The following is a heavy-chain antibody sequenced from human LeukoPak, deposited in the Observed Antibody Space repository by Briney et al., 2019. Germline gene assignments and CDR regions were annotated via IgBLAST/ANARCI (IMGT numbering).Heavy chain of an antibody. Sequence: SETLSLTCTVSGGSISSGSYYWSWIRQPAGKGLEWIGRIYTSGSTNYNPSLKSRVTISVDTSKNQFSLKLSSVTAADTAVYYCARFSFGWFDPWGQGTLVTVSS. CDR3: ARFSFGWFDP. CDR1: GGSISSGSYY. CDR2: IYTSGST. J-gene: IGHJ5*02. V-gene: IGHV4-61*02. D-gene: IGHD3-10*01.